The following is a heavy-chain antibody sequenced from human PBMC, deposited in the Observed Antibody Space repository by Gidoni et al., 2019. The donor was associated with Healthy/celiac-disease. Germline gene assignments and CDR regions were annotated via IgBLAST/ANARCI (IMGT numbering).Heavy chain of an antibody. CDR3: ARLIAPWDY. CDR2: ISSSSSTI. V-gene: IGHV3-48*01. CDR1: GFTFSSYS. J-gene: IGHJ4*02. D-gene: IGHD3-16*01. Sequence: SGFTFSSYSMNWVRQAPGKGLEWVSYISSSSSTIYYADSVKGRFIISRDNAKNSLYLQMNSLRAEDTAVYYCARLIAPWDYWGQGTLVTVSS.